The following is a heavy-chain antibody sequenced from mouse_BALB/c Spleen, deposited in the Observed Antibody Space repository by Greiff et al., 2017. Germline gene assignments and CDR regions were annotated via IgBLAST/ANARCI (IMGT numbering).Heavy chain of an antibody. Sequence: EVQLVESGPGLVKPSQSLSLTCTVTGYSITSDYAWNWIRQFPGNKLEWMGYISYSGSTSYNPSLKSRISITRDTSKNQFFLQLNSVTTEDTATYYCARERYRYDSFAYWGQGTLVTVSA. V-gene: IGHV3-2*02. J-gene: IGHJ3*01. D-gene: IGHD2-14*01. CDR1: GYSITSDYA. CDR3: ARERYRYDSFAY. CDR2: ISYSGST.